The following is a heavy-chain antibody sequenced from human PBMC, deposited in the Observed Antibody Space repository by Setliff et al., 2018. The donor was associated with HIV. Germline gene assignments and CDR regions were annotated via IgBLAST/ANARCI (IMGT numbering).Heavy chain of an antibody. CDR1: GYSFTGYY. D-gene: IGHD2-2*01. CDR2: INPKSGAT. J-gene: IGHJ4*02. CDR3: ARKDGVGYCDSNSCYGIGPIDY. Sequence: ASVKVSCKASGYSFTGYYVNWVRQAPGQGLEWMGRINPKSGATNLAQKFQGRVTLTRDTSVTTVYMELTSLRSDDTAVYYCARKDGVGYCDSNSCYGIGPIDYWGQGTLVTVSS. V-gene: IGHV1-2*06.